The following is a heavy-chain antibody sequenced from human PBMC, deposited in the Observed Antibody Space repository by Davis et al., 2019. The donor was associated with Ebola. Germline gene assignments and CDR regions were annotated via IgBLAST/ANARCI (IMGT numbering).Heavy chain of an antibody. J-gene: IGHJ4*02. CDR1: GFTFSSYA. CDR3: ARANCGGDCYNFDY. V-gene: IGHV3-23*01. Sequence: GESLKISCAASGFTFSSYAMTWVRQAPGKGLEWVSAISGSGGSTYYANSVKGRFTISRDNSKNTLYLQMNSLRAEDTAVYYCARANCGGDCYNFDYWGQGTLVTVSS. D-gene: IGHD2-21*01. CDR2: ISGSGGST.